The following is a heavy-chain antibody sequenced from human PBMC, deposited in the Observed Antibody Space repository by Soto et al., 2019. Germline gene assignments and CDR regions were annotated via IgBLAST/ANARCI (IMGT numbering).Heavy chain of an antibody. Sequence: QVQLVQSGAAVKAPGASVKLSCKTSGYIFTNYNIHWVRQAPGQGLEWMGIMNPSGGRAHYSEKFQGRRTMTRDTSASTVYMELSRLTSEDTAIYYCARDSGVFFDDTALDHWGQGTMVPVSS. D-gene: IGHD2-8*01. CDR1: GYIFTNYN. V-gene: IGHV1-46*03. J-gene: IGHJ4*02. CDR2: MNPSGGRA. CDR3: ARDSGVFFDDTALDH.